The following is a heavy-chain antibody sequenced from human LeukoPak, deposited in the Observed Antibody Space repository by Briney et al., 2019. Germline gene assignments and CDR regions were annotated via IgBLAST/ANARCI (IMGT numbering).Heavy chain of an antibody. V-gene: IGHV3-30-3*01. J-gene: IGHJ3*02. CDR3: ARDYQLLIPGGAFDI. CDR2: ISYDGSNK. CDR1: GFTFSSYA. Sequence: GGSLRLSCAASGFTFSSYAMHWVRQAPGKGLEWVAVISYDGSNKYYADSVKGRFTISRDNSKNTLYLQMNSLRAEDTAVYYCARDYQLLIPGGAFDIWGQGTMVTVSS. D-gene: IGHD2-2*01.